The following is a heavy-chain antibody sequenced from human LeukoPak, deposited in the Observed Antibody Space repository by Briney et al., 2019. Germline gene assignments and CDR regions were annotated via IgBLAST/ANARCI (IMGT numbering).Heavy chain of an antibody. CDR2: IYPGDSDT. Sequence: GASLQIPFKGSGYSFTSYWIGWVRQMPGKGLEWMGIIYPGDSDTRYCPSFQGQVTISADKSISTAYLQWSNLKTSDTAMYYCARVSRYSGYEGDAFDIWGQGTMVTVSS. D-gene: IGHD5-12*01. V-gene: IGHV5-51*01. CDR3: ARVSRYSGYEGDAFDI. CDR1: GYSFTSYW. J-gene: IGHJ3*02.